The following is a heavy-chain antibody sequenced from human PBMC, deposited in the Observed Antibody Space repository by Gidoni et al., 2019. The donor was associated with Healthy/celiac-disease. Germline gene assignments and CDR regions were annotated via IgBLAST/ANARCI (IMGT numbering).Heavy chain of an antibody. V-gene: IGHV1-8*01. CDR1: GYTFTSYD. Sequence: VQLVQSGAEVKKPGASVKVSCKASGYTFTSYDINWVRQATGQGLEWMGWMNPNSGNTCYAQKFQGRVTMTRHTSISTAYIELISLRSEDTAVYYCARGNLSTVTTYVWGQGTLVTVSS. J-gene: IGHJ4*02. CDR3: ARGNLSTVTTYV. D-gene: IGHD4-17*01. CDR2: MNPNSGNT.